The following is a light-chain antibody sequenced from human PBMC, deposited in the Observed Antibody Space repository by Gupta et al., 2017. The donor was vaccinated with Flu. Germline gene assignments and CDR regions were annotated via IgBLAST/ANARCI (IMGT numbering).Light chain of an antibody. CDR1: QSVNSN. Sequence: SVSPGERAALSCRTSQSVNSNLAWYQQKPGQAPRLLIHGASTRAIGIPDRFSGSGFGTEFTLTISSLQSEDFAVYYCQQYYDWPLAFGGGTKVGT. V-gene: IGKV3-15*01. J-gene: IGKJ4*01. CDR2: GAS. CDR3: QQYYDWPLA.